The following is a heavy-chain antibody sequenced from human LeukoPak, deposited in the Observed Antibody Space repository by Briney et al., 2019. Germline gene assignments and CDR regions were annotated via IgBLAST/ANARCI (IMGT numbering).Heavy chain of an antibody. D-gene: IGHD3-3*01. CDR3: ARGVGGFWSGATWFDP. CDR1: GGSISSGDYY. CDR2: IYNSGRT. J-gene: IGHJ5*02. Sequence: SETLSLTCSVSGGSISSGDYYWSWIRQPPGKGLEWIGYIYNSGRTYYNPSLKSRVSISADTSKNHFSLKMSSVSAADTAVYYCARGVGGFWSGATWFDPWGQGTLVTVSS. V-gene: IGHV4-30-4*08.